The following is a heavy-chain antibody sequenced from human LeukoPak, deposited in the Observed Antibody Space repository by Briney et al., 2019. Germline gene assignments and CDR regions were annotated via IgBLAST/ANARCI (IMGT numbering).Heavy chain of an antibody. CDR2: VSSNGAST. Sequence: GGSLRLSCSASGFTFSSYAMHWVRQAPGKGLEYVSAVSSNGASTYYADSVKGRFTISRDNSKNTLYLQMSSLRAEDTAVYYCVHLATGTTGTTGKDGFDPWGRGTLVTVSS. CDR1: GFTFSSYA. V-gene: IGHV3-64D*06. D-gene: IGHD1-1*01. J-gene: IGHJ5*02. CDR3: VHLATGTTGTTGKDGFDP.